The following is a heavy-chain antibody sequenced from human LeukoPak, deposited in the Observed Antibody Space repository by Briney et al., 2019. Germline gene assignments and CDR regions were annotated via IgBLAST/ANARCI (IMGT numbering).Heavy chain of an antibody. V-gene: IGHV3-7*01. D-gene: IGHD1-26*01. CDR2: INEDGSEK. CDR3: ARAGQVGAVDY. CDR1: GFTFSSYW. Sequence: AGGSLRLSCAASGFTFSSYWMSWVRQAPGKGLEWVANINEDGSEKYYVDSVKGRFTIFRDNAKNSLYLQMNSLRAEDTAVYYCARAGQVGAVDYWGQGTLVTVSS. J-gene: IGHJ4*02.